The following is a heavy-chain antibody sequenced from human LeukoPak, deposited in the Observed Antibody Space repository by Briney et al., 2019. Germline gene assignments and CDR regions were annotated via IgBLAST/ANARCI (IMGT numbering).Heavy chain of an antibody. Sequence: SETLSLTCAVYGRSFSGYYWSWIRQPPGKGLEWIGEINHSGSTNYNPSLKSRVTISVDTSKNQFSLKLSSVTAADTAVYYCARGSKWDNWNYASKYYFDYWGQGTLVTVSS. V-gene: IGHV4-34*01. J-gene: IGHJ4*02. CDR1: GRSFSGYY. CDR3: ARGSKWDNWNYASKYYFDY. CDR2: INHSGST. D-gene: IGHD1-7*01.